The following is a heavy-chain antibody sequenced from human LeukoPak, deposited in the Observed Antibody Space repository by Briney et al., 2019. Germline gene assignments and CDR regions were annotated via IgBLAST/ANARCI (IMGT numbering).Heavy chain of an antibody. V-gene: IGHV3-74*01. J-gene: IGHJ2*01. CDR1: GFTFSDYW. Sequence: PGGSLRLSCAASGFTFSDYWMHWVRQAPGKGLVWVSRISSDGSGVTYADSVKGRFTISRDNAKNTLYLQMGSLRVEDMAVYYCARRWPARDTVMVSTMIKWYFDLWGRGTLVTVSS. CDR2: ISSDGSGV. CDR3: ARRWPARDTVMVSTMIKWYFDL. D-gene: IGHD5-24*01.